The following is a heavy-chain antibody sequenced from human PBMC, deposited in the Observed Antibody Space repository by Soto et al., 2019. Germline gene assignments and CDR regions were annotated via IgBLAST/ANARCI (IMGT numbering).Heavy chain of an antibody. CDR1: GFTFSSYG. D-gene: IGHD1-26*01. Sequence: PGGSLRLSCAASGFTFSSYGMHWVRQAPGKGLEWVAVIWYDGSNKYYADSVKGRFTISRDNSKNTLYLQMNSLRAEDTAVYYCAREGSESWSYYYYGMDVWGQGTTVTVSS. CDR3: AREGSESWSYYYYGMDV. V-gene: IGHV3-33*01. J-gene: IGHJ6*02. CDR2: IWYDGSNK.